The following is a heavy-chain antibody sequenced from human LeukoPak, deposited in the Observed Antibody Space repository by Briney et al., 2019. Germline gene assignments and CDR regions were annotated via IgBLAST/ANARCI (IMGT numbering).Heavy chain of an antibody. V-gene: IGHV3-48*03. D-gene: IGHD3-10*01. CDR3: ARGGSFVKY. CDR2: ISSGGSTV. Sequence: GGSLRLSCAASGFTFSNYEMHWVRRAPGKGLEWVSYISSGGSTVYYADSVKGRFTVSRDNAENSLYLQMSSLRAEDTAVYYCARGGSFVKYWGQGTLVSVSS. CDR1: GFTFSNYE. J-gene: IGHJ4*02.